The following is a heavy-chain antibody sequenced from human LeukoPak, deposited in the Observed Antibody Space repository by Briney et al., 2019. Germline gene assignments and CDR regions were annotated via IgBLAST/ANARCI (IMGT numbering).Heavy chain of an antibody. Sequence: ASVKVSCKASAGTFSSYAISWVRQAPGQGLEWMGGIIPIFGTAHYAQKFQGRVTITADESTNTAYMELRSLRSEDTAVYYCAREDDGSGADFDYWGQGTLVTVSS. J-gene: IGHJ4*02. V-gene: IGHV1-69*13. CDR1: AGTFSSYA. D-gene: IGHD6-19*01. CDR3: AREDDGSGADFDY. CDR2: IIPIFGTA.